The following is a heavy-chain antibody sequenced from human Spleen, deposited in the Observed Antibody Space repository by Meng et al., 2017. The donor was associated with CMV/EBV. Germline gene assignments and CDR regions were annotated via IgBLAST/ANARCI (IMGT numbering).Heavy chain of an antibody. D-gene: IGHD2-2*01. CDR1: GYIFSDYN. J-gene: IGHJ6*02. V-gene: IGHV1-69*05. CDR3: ARGRNDIVVVPAAMGYYGMDV. Sequence: SVKVSCKASGYIFSDYNIHWVRQAPGQGLEWMGGIIPIFGTANYAQKFQGRVTITTDESTSTAYMELSSLRSEDTAVYYCARGRNDIVVVPAAMGYYGMDVWGQGTTVTVS. CDR2: IIPIFGTA.